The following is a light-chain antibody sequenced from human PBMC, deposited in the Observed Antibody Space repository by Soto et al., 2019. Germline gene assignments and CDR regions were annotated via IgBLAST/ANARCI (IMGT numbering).Light chain of an antibody. V-gene: IGKV4-1*01. CDR3: QQYHRYST. CDR1: QSVFSRANGMNY. J-gene: IGKJ1*01. CDR2: WAS. Sequence: IVMRQSPDSLAVPLGERATINCKSSQSVFSRANGMNYIAWYQQKPGQPPKLLIYWASTREAGVPDRFRGSGSQTDFTLTISNLESDDFASYYCQQYHRYSTFGQGTRVDIK.